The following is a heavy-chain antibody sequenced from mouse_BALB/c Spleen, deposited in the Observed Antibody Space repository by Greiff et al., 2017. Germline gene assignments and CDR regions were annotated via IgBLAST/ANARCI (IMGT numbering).Heavy chain of an antibody. CDR1: GFTFNDYY. Sequence: VQLKESGAELVRPGASVKLSCTASGFTFNDYYMHWVKQRPEQGLEWIGWIDPDNGDTDYAPKFQGKATMTADTSSNTAYLQLSSLTSEDTAVYYCDACITTATDGFAYWGQGTLVTVSA. CDR3: DACITTATDGFAY. CDR2: IDPDNGDT. V-gene: IGHV14-4*02. J-gene: IGHJ3*01. D-gene: IGHD1-2*01.